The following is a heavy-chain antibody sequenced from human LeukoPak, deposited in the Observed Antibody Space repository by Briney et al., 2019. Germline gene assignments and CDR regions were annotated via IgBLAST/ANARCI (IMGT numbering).Heavy chain of an antibody. CDR3: ARGPRPLYYYDSSGWDAFDI. CDR1: GGSFSAYY. CDR2: INHSGST. J-gene: IGHJ3*02. V-gene: IGHV4-34*01. D-gene: IGHD3-22*01. Sequence: SETLSLTCAVYGGSFSAYYWSWIRQPPGKGLEWIGEINHSGSTNYNPSLKSRVTISVDTSKNQFSLKLSSVTAADTAVHYCARGPRPLYYYDSSGWDAFDIWGQGTMVTVSS.